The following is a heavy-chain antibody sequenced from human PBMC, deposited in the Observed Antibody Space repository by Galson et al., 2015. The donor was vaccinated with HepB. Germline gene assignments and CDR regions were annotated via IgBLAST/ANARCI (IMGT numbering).Heavy chain of an antibody. J-gene: IGHJ4*02. Sequence: SLRLSCAASGFTFSSYAMHWVRQAPGKGLEWVAVISYDGSNKYYVDSVKGRFTISRDNSKNTLYLQMNSLRAEDTAVYYCARVSRSGGLWSLDYWGQGTLVTVSS. CDR3: ARVSRSGGLWSLDY. CDR2: ISYDGSNK. D-gene: IGHD3-10*01. CDR1: GFTFSSYA. V-gene: IGHV3-30-3*01.